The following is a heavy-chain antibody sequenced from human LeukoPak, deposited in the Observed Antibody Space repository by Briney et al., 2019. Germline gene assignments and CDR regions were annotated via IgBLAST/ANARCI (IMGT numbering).Heavy chain of an antibody. CDR3: AGTFYYGSGSYVLAGY. V-gene: IGHV3-48*01. CDR1: GFTFSTYS. D-gene: IGHD3-10*01. Sequence: GGSLRLSCTASGFTFSTYSMNWVRQAPGKGLEWVSYISSSSSSLYYADSVKGRFTISRDNAKNSLFLQMNSLRAEDTALYYCAGTFYYGSGSYVLAGYWGQGTLVTVSS. CDR2: ISSSSSSL. J-gene: IGHJ4*02.